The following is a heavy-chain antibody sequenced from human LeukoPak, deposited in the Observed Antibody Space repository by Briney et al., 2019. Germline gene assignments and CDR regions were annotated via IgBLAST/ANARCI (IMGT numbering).Heavy chain of an antibody. CDR3: AKAQSGYIAAAGTRFDY. CDR2: ISWNSGSI. D-gene: IGHD6-13*01. V-gene: IGHV3-9*01. J-gene: IGHJ4*02. CDR1: GFNFDDYA. Sequence: PGRSLRLSCAASGFNFDDYAMHWVRQAPGKGLEWVSGISWNSGSIGYADSVKGRFTISRDNAKNYLYLQMNSLRAEDTALYYCAKAQSGYIAAAGTRFDYWGQGTLVTVSS.